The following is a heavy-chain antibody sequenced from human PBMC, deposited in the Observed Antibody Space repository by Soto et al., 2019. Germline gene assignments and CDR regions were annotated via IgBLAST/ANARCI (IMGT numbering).Heavy chain of an antibody. CDR1: GGSFSAHY. D-gene: IGHD3-10*01. V-gene: IGHV4-34*01. CDR2: INRRGST. CDR3: ARGGAGSEACFDY. J-gene: IGHJ4*02. Sequence: QVQLQQWGAGLLKPSETLSLTCAVYGGSFSAHYWSWIRQPPGKGLEWIGEINRRGSTNYNPSLRSRVTISVDTSKNQLSLKLSSVTAADTAVYYCARGGAGSEACFDYWGQGTLVTVSS.